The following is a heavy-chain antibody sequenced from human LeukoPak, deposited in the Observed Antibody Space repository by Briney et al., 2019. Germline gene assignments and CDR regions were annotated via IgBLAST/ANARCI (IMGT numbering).Heavy chain of an antibody. J-gene: IGHJ4*02. Sequence: PGGSLRLSCPASALDFTSYAVSWVRQAPGKGLGWVSAITGRGGSTYYADSVKGRFTVSRDNPRNTLYLQMNSLRAEDTAVYYCGKDEQGFGMQTSHWGQGTLVTVSS. V-gene: IGHV3-23*01. CDR1: ALDFTSYA. D-gene: IGHD1-14*01. CDR3: GKDEQGFGMQTSH. CDR2: ITGRGGST.